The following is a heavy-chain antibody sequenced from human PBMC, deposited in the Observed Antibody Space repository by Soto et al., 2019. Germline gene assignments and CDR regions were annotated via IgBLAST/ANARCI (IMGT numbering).Heavy chain of an antibody. V-gene: IGHV4-30-4*01. Sequence: QVQLQESGPGLVKPSQTLSLTCTVSGGSISSGDYYWSWIRQPPGKGLEWIGYIYYSGSTYYNPSLKSRVTISVDTSKNQFSLKLSSVTAADTAVYYCARIGSLNTLWFGESQITADYWGQGTLVTVSS. CDR2: IYYSGST. D-gene: IGHD3-10*01. CDR3: ARIGSLNTLWFGESQITADY. J-gene: IGHJ4*02. CDR1: GGSISSGDYY.